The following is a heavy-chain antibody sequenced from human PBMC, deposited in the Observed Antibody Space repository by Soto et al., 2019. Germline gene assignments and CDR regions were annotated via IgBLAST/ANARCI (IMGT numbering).Heavy chain of an antibody. CDR3: TRHLVDY. CDR1: GFNFDDSA. V-gene: IGHV3-73*01. J-gene: IGHJ4*02. Sequence: EVQLVESGGDLVQPGGSLKLSCAASGFNFDDSAMNWVRQASGKGLEWVGRIRSKGNSYATAYAASVKGRFTISRDDSKNTAYLQMNSLKTEDTAVYYCTRHLVDYWGQGTLVTVSS. CDR2: IRSKGNSYAT.